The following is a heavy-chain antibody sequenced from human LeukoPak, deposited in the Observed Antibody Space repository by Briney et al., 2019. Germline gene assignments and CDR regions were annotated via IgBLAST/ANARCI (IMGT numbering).Heavy chain of an antibody. D-gene: IGHD2-8*02. CDR2: ITGTGGRGGI. J-gene: IGHJ4*02. Sequence: PGGSLRLSRVASGFTYANYAMNWVRRAPGKRLEWVASITGTGGRGGIYYADSVKGRFTISRDNSKNTLFLQMSSLRAEDTAVYHCAKGDRGHCTGVKCYPFDYWGQGTVVTVSS. V-gene: IGHV3-23*01. CDR3: AKGDRGHCTGVKCYPFDY. CDR1: GFTYANYA.